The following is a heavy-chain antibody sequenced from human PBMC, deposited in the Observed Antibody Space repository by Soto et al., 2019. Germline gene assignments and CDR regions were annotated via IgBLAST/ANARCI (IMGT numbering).Heavy chain of an antibody. V-gene: IGHV1-8*01. CDR1: GYTFTSYD. CDR2: MNPNSGNT. D-gene: IGHD6-19*01. Sequence: GASVKVSCKASGYTFTSYDINWVRQATGQGLEWMGWMNPNSGNTGYAQKFQGRVTMTRNTSISTAYMELSSLRSEDTAVYYCARGSRYSSGWGPSYYYYGMDVWGQGTTVTV. CDR3: ARGSRYSSGWGPSYYYYGMDV. J-gene: IGHJ6*02.